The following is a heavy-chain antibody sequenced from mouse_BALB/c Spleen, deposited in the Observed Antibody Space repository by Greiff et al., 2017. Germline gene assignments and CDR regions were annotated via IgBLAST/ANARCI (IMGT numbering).Heavy chain of an antibody. J-gene: IGHJ3*01. CDR3: ARFGYDVAY. V-gene: IGHV1-54*01. CDR1: GYAFTNYL. Sequence: QVQLKQSGAELVRPGTSVKVSCKASGYAFTNYLIEWVKQRPGQGLEWIGVINPGSGGTNYNEKFKGKATLTADKSSSTAYMQLSSLTSDDSAVYFCARFGYDVAYWGQGTLVTVSA. CDR2: INPGSGGT. D-gene: IGHD2-14*01.